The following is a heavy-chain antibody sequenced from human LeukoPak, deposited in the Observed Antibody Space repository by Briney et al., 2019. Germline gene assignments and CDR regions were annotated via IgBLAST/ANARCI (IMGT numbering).Heavy chain of an antibody. CDR2: INPNSGGT. Sequence: GASVKVSCKASGYTFTSYYMHWVRQAPGQGLEWMGWINPNSGGTNYAQKFQGRVTLTRDTSISTAYMELNSLRSDDTAVYYCARHTKWLDYWFFDLRGRGTLVTVSS. CDR3: ARHTKWLDYWFFDL. J-gene: IGHJ2*01. V-gene: IGHV1-2*02. D-gene: IGHD6-19*01. CDR1: GYTFTSYY.